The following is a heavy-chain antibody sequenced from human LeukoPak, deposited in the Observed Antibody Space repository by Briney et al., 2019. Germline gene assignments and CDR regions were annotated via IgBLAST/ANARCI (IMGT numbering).Heavy chain of an antibody. Sequence: GASVKVSCKASGYTFTNYYIHWVRQAPGQGLEWMGWINSNRGGTNYAQKFQGRVTMTRDTSISTAYMELRSVRSDDTAVYYCARDHGDDAFDIWGPGTMDTVSS. D-gene: IGHD3-3*01. J-gene: IGHJ3*02. CDR1: GYTFTNYY. CDR3: ARDHGDDAFDI. V-gene: IGHV1-2*02. CDR2: INSNRGGT.